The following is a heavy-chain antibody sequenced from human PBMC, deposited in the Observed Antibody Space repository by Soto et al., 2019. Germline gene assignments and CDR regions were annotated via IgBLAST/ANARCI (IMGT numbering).Heavy chain of an antibody. Sequence: ASVKVSCKASGYAFSNNDISWVRQATGQGLEWMGWMNPNSGNGGYAQKFQGRVTMTRDTAPSTAYTELSSLASDDTAIYYCARIATSGTLNWFDPWGQGTLVTVYS. CDR3: ARIATSGTLNWFDP. D-gene: IGHD6-13*01. CDR2: MNPNSGNG. V-gene: IGHV1-8*01. CDR1: GYAFSNND. J-gene: IGHJ5*02.